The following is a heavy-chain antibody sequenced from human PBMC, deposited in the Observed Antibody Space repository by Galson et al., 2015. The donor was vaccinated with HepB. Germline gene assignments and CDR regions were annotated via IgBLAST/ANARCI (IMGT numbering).Heavy chain of an antibody. J-gene: IGHJ4*02. D-gene: IGHD3-10*01. CDR3: ARNRGFGELLFDS. CDR1: GVTVSSNY. CDR2: IYSGGNT. Sequence: SLRLSCAASGVTVSSNYMSWVRQAPGKGLEWVSVIYSGGNTYYADSVKDRFTISRDNPKNTLYLQLNSLRAEDTAVYYCARNRGFGELLFDSWGQGTLVTVSS. V-gene: IGHV3-66*01.